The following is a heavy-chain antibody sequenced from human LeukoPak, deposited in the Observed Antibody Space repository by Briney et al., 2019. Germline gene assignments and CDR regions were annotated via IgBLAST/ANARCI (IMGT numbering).Heavy chain of an antibody. CDR1: RGSISGAY. D-gene: IGHD6-19*01. J-gene: IGHJ3*01. Sequence: SETLSLTCTVSRGSISGAYWTWIRQSPGGGLEWIDYIHDSGRTDYNPSLGSRITISMDTSKSQFSLRLRSVTAADTAVYYCARAQWLPIDCYNEWGQGTVVTVSS. CDR2: IHDSGRT. V-gene: IGHV4-59*01. CDR3: ARAQWLPIDCYNE.